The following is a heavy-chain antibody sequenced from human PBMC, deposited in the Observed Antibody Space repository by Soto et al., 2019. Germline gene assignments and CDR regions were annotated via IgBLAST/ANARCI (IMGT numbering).Heavy chain of an antibody. CDR3: AADDGYSYGTGYYGMDV. J-gene: IGHJ6*02. Sequence: GASVKVSCKASGFTFTSSAVQWVRQARGQRLEWIGWIVVGSGNTNYAQKFQERVTITRDMSTSTAYMELSSLRSEDTAVYYCAADDGYSYGTGYYGMDVWGQGTTVTVS. CDR1: GFTFTSSA. V-gene: IGHV1-58*01. CDR2: IVVGSGNT. D-gene: IGHD5-18*01.